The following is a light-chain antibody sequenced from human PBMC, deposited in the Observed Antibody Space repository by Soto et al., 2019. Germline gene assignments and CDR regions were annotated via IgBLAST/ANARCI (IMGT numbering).Light chain of an antibody. CDR3: QQYGTYRSVT. J-gene: IGKJ5*01. CDR1: QDIRND. Sequence: DVQLTQSPSTLSASVGDRVTITCRASQDIRNDLGWYQQKPGKAPKLMIYKAASIESGVPSRFSGSGSGTDFTLTISKVEPEDFAIYYCQQYGTYRSVTFGQGTRLEIK. CDR2: KAA. V-gene: IGKV1-5*03.